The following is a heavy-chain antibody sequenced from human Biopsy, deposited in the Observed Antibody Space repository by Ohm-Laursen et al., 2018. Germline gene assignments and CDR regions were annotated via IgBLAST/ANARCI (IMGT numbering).Heavy chain of an antibody. J-gene: IGHJ4*02. CDR1: GFTFDDHV. Sequence: SLRLSCAVSGFTFDDHVMHWVRQAPGKGLEWVSGISWDGGSEGYADSVKGRFTISRDNAKNSLFLQMNSLTTEDTALYYCVRGYSSSWSDYLDHWGQGTLVTVSS. D-gene: IGHD3-3*01. V-gene: IGHV3-9*01. CDR2: ISWDGGSE. CDR3: VRGYSSSWSDYLDH.